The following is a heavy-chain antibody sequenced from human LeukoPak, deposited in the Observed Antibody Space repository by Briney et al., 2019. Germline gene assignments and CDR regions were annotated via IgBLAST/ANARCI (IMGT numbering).Heavy chain of an antibody. D-gene: IGHD3-10*01. CDR3: ASGGGYYADY. Sequence: SQTLCLTCTVSGGSISSGDYYRSWIRQPPGKGLEWIGYIYYSGSTYYNPSLKSRVTISVDTSKNQFSLKLSSVTAADTAVYYCASGGGYYADYWGQGTLVTVSS. V-gene: IGHV4-30-4*01. CDR1: GGSISSGDYY. CDR2: IYYSGST. J-gene: IGHJ4*02.